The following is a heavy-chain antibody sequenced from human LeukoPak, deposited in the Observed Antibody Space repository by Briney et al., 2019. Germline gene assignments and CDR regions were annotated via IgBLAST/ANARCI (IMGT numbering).Heavy chain of an antibody. Sequence: PSETLSLTCTVSGGSISSYYWSWIRQPAGKGLEWIGRIYTSGSTNYNPSLKSRVTISVDKSKNQFSLKLSSVTAADTAVYYCAREFGAYYYDSSAPEGYYYYYMDVWGKGPTVTVSS. J-gene: IGHJ6*03. CDR1: GGSISSYY. CDR2: IYTSGST. D-gene: IGHD3-22*01. CDR3: AREFGAYYYDSSAPEGYYYYYMDV. V-gene: IGHV4-4*07.